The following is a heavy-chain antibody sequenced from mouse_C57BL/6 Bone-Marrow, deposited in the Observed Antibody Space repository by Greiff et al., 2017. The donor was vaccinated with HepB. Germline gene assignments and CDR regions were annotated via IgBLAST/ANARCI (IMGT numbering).Heavy chain of an antibody. CDR1: GFTFSSYG. CDR3: ARLYYYGSSYDWYFDV. V-gene: IGHV5-6*02. D-gene: IGHD1-1*01. Sequence: EVKLVESGGDLVKPGGSLKLSCAASGFTFSSYGMSWVRQTPDKRLEWVATISSGGSYTYYPDSVKGRFTISRDNAKNTLYLQLSSLKSEDTAMYYCARLYYYGSSYDWYFDVWGTGTTVTVSS. J-gene: IGHJ1*03. CDR2: ISSGGSYT.